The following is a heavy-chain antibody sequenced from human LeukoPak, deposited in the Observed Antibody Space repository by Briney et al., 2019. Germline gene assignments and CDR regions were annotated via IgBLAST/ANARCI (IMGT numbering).Heavy chain of an antibody. CDR2: IRSKTYGGTS. D-gene: IGHD6-6*01. V-gene: IGHV3-49*04. J-gene: IGHJ4*02. CDR3: SRDYGSSSSVYYFDY. CDR1: GFTFGDYA. Sequence: GGSLRLFCSASGFTFGDYAMNWVRQAPGKGREGVGFIRSKTYGGTSEYAASVKGRFTISRDDSKSVAYLQMHSLKTEDPAVYYCSRDYGSSSSVYYFDYWGQGTLVTVSS.